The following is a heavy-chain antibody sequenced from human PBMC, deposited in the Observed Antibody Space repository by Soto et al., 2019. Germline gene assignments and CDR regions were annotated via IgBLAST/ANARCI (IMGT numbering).Heavy chain of an antibody. CDR1: GYTFTGYY. CDR3: ARHHGPTTSENWFDP. V-gene: IGHV1-18*04. D-gene: IGHD5-12*01. CDR2: ISTYSGDT. Sequence: ASVKVSCKASGYTFTGYYMHWVRQAPGQGLEWMGWISTYSGDTKYAQKFQGRVTMTTDTSTTTAYLELRSLRSDDTAVYYCARHHGPTTSENWFDPWGQGTLVTVSS. J-gene: IGHJ5*02.